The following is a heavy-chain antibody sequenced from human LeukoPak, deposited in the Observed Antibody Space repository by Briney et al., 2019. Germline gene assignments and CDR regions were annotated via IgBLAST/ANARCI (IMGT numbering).Heavy chain of an antibody. D-gene: IGHD2-2*01. J-gene: IGHJ4*02. Sequence: GRSLRLSCGASGFTFSSYAIHWVRQAPGKGLEWVAFVRSDGGIKYYADSVKGRFTISRDNSRTTLHLQMNSLRAEDTAVYHCAKDLPAAYFDYWGQGTLVTVSS. V-gene: IGHV3-30*02. CDR1: GFTFSSYA. CDR2: VRSDGGIK. CDR3: AKDLPAAYFDY.